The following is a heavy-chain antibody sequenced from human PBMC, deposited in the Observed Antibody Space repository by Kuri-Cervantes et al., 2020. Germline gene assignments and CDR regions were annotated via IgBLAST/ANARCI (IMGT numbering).Heavy chain of an antibody. J-gene: IGHJ6*02. CDR2: IIPIFGTA. V-gene: IGHV1-69*13. D-gene: IGHD3-3*01. CDR3: ARLGITIFGVVMGYGTARYYYGMDV. Sequence: SVKVSCKASGGTFSSYSISWVRQAPGQGLEWMGGIIPIFGTANYAQKFQGRVTITADESTSTAYMELSSLRSEDTAVYYRARLGITIFGVVMGYGTARYYYGMDVWGQGTTVTVSS. CDR1: GGTFSSYS.